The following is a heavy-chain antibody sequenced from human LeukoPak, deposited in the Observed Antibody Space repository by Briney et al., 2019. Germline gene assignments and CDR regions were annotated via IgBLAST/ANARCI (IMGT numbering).Heavy chain of an antibody. J-gene: IGHJ4*02. CDR2: VYYSGST. D-gene: IGHD1-26*01. Sequence: SETLSLTCTASGGSVSSGSYYWNWIRQSPGKGLEWIGYVYYSGSTNYNPSLKSRVTISVDTSKNQFSLKLSSVTAADTAVYYCARDPRPIGATNDYWGQGTLVTVSS. CDR1: GGSVSSGSYY. V-gene: IGHV4-61*01. CDR3: ARDPRPIGATNDY.